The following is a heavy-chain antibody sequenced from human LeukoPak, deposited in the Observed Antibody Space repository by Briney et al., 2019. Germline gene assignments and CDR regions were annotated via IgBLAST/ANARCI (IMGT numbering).Heavy chain of an antibody. CDR3: VRAGAHAFDI. V-gene: IGHV4-59*11. CDR2: IYYSGST. D-gene: IGHD6-19*01. CDR1: GGSISSHY. J-gene: IGHJ3*02. Sequence: PSETLSLTCTVSGGSISSHYWSWLRQPPGKGLEWIGYIYYSGSTNYNPSLKSRVTISVDTSKNQFSLQLSSVTAADTAVYYCVRAGAHAFDIWGQGTMVTVSS.